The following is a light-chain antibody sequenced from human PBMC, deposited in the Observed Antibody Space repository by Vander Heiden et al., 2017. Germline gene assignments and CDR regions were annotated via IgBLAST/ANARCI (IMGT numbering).Light chain of an antibody. Sequence: QSVLTQPPSVSAAPGQKVTISCSGSSSNIGNNYVSWYQQLPGTAPNLLIYDNNKRPSGIPDRFSGSKSGTSATLGITGLQTGDEADYYCGTWDSSMSAVFGGGTKLTVL. CDR1: SSNIGNNY. J-gene: IGLJ2*01. CDR3: GTWDSSMSAV. V-gene: IGLV1-51*01. CDR2: DNN.